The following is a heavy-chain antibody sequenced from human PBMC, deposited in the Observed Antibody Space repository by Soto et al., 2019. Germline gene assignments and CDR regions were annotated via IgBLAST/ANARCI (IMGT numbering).Heavy chain of an antibody. J-gene: IGHJ4*02. CDR2: INAGNGNT. Sequence: ASVKVSCKASGYTFTSYAMHWVRQAPGQRLEWMGWINAGNGNTKYSQKFQGRVTITRDTSASTAYMELSSLRSEDTAVYYCARDSGYYYWDDYWGQRSLVTVSS. CDR1: GYTFTSYA. V-gene: IGHV1-3*01. CDR3: ARDSGYYYWDDY. D-gene: IGHD3-22*01.